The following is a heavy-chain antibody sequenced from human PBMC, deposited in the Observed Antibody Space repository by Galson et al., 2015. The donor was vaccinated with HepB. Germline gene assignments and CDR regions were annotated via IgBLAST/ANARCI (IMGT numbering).Heavy chain of an antibody. CDR3: ARDANPRTIYYYYYYLDV. V-gene: IGHV1-2*02. J-gene: IGHJ6*03. D-gene: IGHD3-3*01. Sequence: SCKASGYTFAGYYLHWVRQAPGQGLEWMGWINPNNGGTNYAQKFQGRVTMTRDTSICTVYMELSRLRSDDTAVYYCARDANPRTIYYYYYYLDVWGKGTTVTVSS. CDR1: GYTFAGYY. CDR2: INPNNGGT.